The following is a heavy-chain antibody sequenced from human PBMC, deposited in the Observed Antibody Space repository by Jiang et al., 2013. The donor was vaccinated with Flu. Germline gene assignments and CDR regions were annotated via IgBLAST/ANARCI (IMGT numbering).Heavy chain of an antibody. Sequence: SGAEVKKPGASVKVSCKASGYTFTSYAMHWVRQAPGQRLEWMGWINAGNGNTKYSQKFQGRVTITRDTSASTAYMELSSLRSEDTAVYYCARVGYCSSTSCYTRYYYGMDVWGQGTTVTVSS. CDR2: INAGNGNT. J-gene: IGHJ6*02. D-gene: IGHD2-2*02. CDR1: GYTFTSYA. CDR3: ARVGYCSSTSCYTRYYYGMDV. V-gene: IGHV1-3*01.